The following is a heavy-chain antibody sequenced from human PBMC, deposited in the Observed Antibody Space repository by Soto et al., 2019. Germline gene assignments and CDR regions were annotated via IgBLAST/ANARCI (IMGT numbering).Heavy chain of an antibody. CDR3: ARGYCTTGICYYRYYFGMDV. CDR1: GFTFSNYG. Sequence: GGSLRLSCAASGFTFSNYGMHWVRQAPGKGLEWVALIWYDGNQKYYADSVKGRFTISRDNSKNTLYVQMNSLRAEDTAVYYCARGYCTTGICYYRYYFGMDVWGRGTTVTVSS. J-gene: IGHJ6*02. V-gene: IGHV3-33*01. CDR2: IWYDGNQK. D-gene: IGHD2-8*01.